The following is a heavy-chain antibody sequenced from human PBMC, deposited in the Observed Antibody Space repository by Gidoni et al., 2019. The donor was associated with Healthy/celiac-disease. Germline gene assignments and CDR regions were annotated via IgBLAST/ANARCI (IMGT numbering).Heavy chain of an antibody. CDR3: TRLGYCSGGSCYSGYYGMDV. Sequence: VQLVESGGGLAQPGGSLKLSCAASGFTFMRSAMPWVRQASGKGLEWGGRIRSKANSYATAYAASVKGRFTISRDDSKNTAYLQMNSLKTEDTAVYYCTRLGYCSGGSCYSGYYGMDVWGQGTTVTVSS. CDR2: IRSKANSYAT. CDR1: GFTFMRSA. D-gene: IGHD2-15*01. J-gene: IGHJ6*02. V-gene: IGHV3-73*01.